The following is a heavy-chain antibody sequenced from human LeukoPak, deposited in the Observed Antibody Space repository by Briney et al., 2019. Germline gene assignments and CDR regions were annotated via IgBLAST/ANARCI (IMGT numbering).Heavy chain of an antibody. J-gene: IGHJ4*02. CDR3: ACLRGPSDY. V-gene: IGHV3-30*04. CDR1: RFTFSSYA. Sequence: GGSLRLSCAASRFTFSSYAMHWVRQAPGKGLEWVAIISYDGSNKYYADSVRGRFTISRDNTKNSLYLQMDSLTADDTAVYFCACLRGPSDYWGQGTLVTVSS. CDR2: ISYDGSNK. D-gene: IGHD4-17*01.